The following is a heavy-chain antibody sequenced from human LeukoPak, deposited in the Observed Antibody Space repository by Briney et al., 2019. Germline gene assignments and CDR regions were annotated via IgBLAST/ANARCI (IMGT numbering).Heavy chain of an antibody. Sequence: PSETLSFTCTVSGGSVSSGSYYWSWIRQPPGKALEWIGYIYYSGSTNYNPSLMSRVTISVDTSKNQFSLKLSSVTAADTAVYFCARDPQYSSSSDAFDIWGQGTMVTVSS. J-gene: IGHJ3*02. V-gene: IGHV4-61*01. CDR1: GGSVSSGSYY. CDR2: IYYSGST. CDR3: ARDPQYSSSSDAFDI. D-gene: IGHD6-13*01.